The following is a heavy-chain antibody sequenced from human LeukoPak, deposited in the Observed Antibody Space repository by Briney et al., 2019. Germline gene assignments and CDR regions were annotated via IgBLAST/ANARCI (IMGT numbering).Heavy chain of an antibody. CDR2: ISGGGGSR. J-gene: IGHJ4*02. CDR3: AKDRNIYGSGSSDY. V-gene: IGHV3-23*01. CDR1: GITFSSYA. D-gene: IGHD3-10*01. Sequence: GGSLRLSCAASGITFSSYAMTWVRQAPGKGLEWVSGISGGGGSRHYADSVKGRFTISRDNPKNTLYLQMNSLRAEDTAVYYCAKDRNIYGSGSSDYWGQGTLVIVSS.